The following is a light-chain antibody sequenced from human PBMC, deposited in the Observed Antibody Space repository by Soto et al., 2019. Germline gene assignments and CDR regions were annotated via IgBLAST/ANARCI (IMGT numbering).Light chain of an antibody. CDR1: SGSIASYY. J-gene: IGLJ1*01. Sequence: NVMLPQPHSVSGSPGKTVTISCTRSSGSIASYYVQWYQQRPGSAPTTVIYEDKQRPSGVPDRFSGSIDSSSNSASLTISGLETEDEADYYCHSYDSSNFVLGSGTKVT. V-gene: IGLV6-57*04. CDR2: EDK. CDR3: HSYDSSNFV.